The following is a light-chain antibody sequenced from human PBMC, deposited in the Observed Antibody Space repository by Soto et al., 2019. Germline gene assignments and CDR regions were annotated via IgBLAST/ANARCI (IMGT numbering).Light chain of an antibody. CDR2: DAF. J-gene: IGKJ5*01. V-gene: IGKV3-11*01. CDR3: QQRSNWPLT. CDR1: QSVSSY. Sequence: EIVFTQSPATLSFSPGERATLSCRASQSVSSYLAWFQQKPGQAPRLLIFDAFNRPTAIPARFSGSGSGTDFTLTISSLEPEDFAVYYCQQRSNWPLTFGRGTRLEIK.